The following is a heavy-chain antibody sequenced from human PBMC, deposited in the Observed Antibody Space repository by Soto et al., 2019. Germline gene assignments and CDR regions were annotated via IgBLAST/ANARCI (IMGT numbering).Heavy chain of an antibody. Sequence: EVQLVESGGGLVQPGGSLRLSCAASGFTFSNNWMHWVRQAPGKGPVWVSRINSDGSSTYYADSVKGRFTISRDNAKNTLYLQMNSMRADDTAVYYGASGGIAVHCAQGTRVTVS. V-gene: IGHV3-74*01. D-gene: IGHD6-19*01. CDR1: GFTFSNNW. CDR3: ASGGIAVH. J-gene: IGHJ4*02. CDR2: INSDGSST.